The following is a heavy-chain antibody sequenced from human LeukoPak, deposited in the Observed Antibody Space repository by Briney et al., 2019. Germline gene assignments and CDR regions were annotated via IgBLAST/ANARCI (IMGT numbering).Heavy chain of an antibody. CDR3: ARVTYSSSLFDY. D-gene: IGHD6-13*01. Sequence: VASVKVSCKASGYTFTGYYMHWVRQAPGQGLEWMGWINPNSGGTNYAQKFQGRVTMTRDTSICTAYMELSRLRSDDTAVYYCARVTYSSSLFDYWGQGTLVTVSS. J-gene: IGHJ4*02. V-gene: IGHV1-2*02. CDR2: INPNSGGT. CDR1: GYTFTGYY.